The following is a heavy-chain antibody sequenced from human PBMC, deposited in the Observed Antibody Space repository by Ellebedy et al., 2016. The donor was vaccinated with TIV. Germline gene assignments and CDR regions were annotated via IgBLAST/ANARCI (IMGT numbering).Heavy chain of an antibody. V-gene: IGHV4-59*01. CDR1: GGSTSTYY. CDR3: ARGFLSKWLDP. Sequence: MPSETLSLTSTVSGGSTSTYYWTWIRQTPGKGLEWIGNVYYSGSPNYNPSLKSRVTISLDTSTKQFSLKLDSVTAADTAVYYCARGFLSKWLDPWGRGTLFTVSS. CDR2: VYYSGSP. J-gene: IGHJ5*02.